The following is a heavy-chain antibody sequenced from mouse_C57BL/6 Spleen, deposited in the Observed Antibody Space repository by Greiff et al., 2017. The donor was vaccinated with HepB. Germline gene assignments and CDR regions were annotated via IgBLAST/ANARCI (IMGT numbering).Heavy chain of an antibody. Sequence: QVQLQQPGAELVKPGASVKLSCKASGYTFTSYWMQWVKQRPGQGLEWIGEIDPSDSYTNYNQKFKGKATLTVDTSSSTACMQLSSLTSEDSAVYYCAQLYDGYPDYWGQGTTLTVSS. V-gene: IGHV1-50*01. CDR1: GYTFTSYW. D-gene: IGHD2-3*01. J-gene: IGHJ2*01. CDR2: IDPSDSYT. CDR3: AQLYDGYPDY.